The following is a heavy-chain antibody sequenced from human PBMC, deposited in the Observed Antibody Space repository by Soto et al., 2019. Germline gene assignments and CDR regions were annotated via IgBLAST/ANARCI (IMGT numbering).Heavy chain of an antibody. CDR2: IYWDDDK. CDR1: GFSLTTRGVG. D-gene: IGHD3-16*01. V-gene: IGHV2-5*02. CDR3: AHIPTYYQYDWFDP. J-gene: IGHJ5*02. Sequence: QITLKESGPTLVKPTQTLTLTCTFSGFSLTTRGVGVGWIRQPPGKALECLALIYWDDDKRYSPSLQSRLSITKATSKNQVVLTMTNVDPVDTATYYCAHIPTYYQYDWFDPWGQGTLVSVSS.